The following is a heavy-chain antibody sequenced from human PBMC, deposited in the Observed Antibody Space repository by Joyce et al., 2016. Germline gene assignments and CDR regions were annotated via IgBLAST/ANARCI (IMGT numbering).Heavy chain of an antibody. J-gene: IGHJ4*02. CDR1: GFTFSNYG. D-gene: IGHD3-9*01. CDR2: ISYDGSNK. CDR3: AGGILTGYFDY. Sequence: QGQLVASGGGVVQPGRSLRLSCAASGFTFSNYGMHWVRQAPGKGLEWVVVISYDGSNKHYGDYVKGRFTISRDNSKNTLYLQMNSLRAEDTAVYYCAGGILTGYFDYWGQGTLVTVSS. V-gene: IGHV3-30*03.